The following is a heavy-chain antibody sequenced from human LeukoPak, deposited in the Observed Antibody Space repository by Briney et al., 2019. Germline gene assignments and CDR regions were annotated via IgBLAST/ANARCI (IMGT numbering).Heavy chain of an antibody. CDR2: IIPIFGTA. CDR1: GGTFSSYA. CDR3: ARDLDLGGSGSFDY. V-gene: IGHV1-69*13. J-gene: IGHJ4*02. Sequence: GASVKVSCKASGGTFSSYAISWVRQAPGQGLEWMGGIIPIFGTANYAQKFQGRVTITADESTSTAYMELSSLRSEDTAVYYCARDLDLGGSGSFDYWGQGTLVTVSS. D-gene: IGHD3-10*01.